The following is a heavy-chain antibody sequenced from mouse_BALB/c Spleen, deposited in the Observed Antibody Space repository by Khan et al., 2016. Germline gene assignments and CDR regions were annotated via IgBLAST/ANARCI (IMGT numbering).Heavy chain of an antibody. CDR3: ARDDYDGDVYYAMDY. CDR2: INSNGDST. CDR1: GFTFSSYG. J-gene: IGHJ4*01. V-gene: IGHV5-6-3*01. Sequence: EVELVESGGGLVQPGGSLKLSCAASGFTFSSYGMSWVRQTPDKRLELVATINSNGDSTYYPDSVKGRFTISRDNAKSTLYLQMSSLKSEDTAMYYCARDDYDGDVYYAMDYWGQGTSVTVSS. D-gene: IGHD2-4*01.